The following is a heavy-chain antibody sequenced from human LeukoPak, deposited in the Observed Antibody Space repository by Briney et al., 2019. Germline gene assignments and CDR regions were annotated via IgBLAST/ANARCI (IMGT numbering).Heavy chain of an antibody. CDR3: ARDKVSGPTLLDY. Sequence: GGSLRLSCAASGFTFSNYWMSWVRQLPGKGLEWVANIKPDGSELYYVDSVKGRFTISRDNAKKSLDLQMNSLRVEDTAIYYCARDKVSGPTLLDYWGQGILVAVSS. D-gene: IGHD5/OR15-5a*01. CDR2: IKPDGSEL. CDR1: GFTFSNYW. V-gene: IGHV3-7*01. J-gene: IGHJ4*02.